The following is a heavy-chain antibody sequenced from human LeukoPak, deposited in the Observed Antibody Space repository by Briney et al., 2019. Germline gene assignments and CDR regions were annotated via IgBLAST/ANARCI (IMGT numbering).Heavy chain of an antibody. D-gene: IGHD2-15*01. Sequence: PGGSLRLSCAASGFTVSSNYMSWVRQAPGKGLEWVSVIYSGGSTYYADSVKGRFTISRDNSKNTLYLQMNSLRAEDTAVYYCARDGKMGYCSGGSCYDYWGQGTLVTVSS. J-gene: IGHJ4*02. CDR2: IYSGGST. V-gene: IGHV3-66*01. CDR3: ARDGKMGYCSGGSCYDY. CDR1: GFTVSSNY.